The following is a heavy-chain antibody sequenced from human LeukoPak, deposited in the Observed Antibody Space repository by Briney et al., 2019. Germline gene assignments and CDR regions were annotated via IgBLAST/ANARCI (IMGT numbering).Heavy chain of an antibody. D-gene: IGHD1-7*01. Sequence: PGGSLRLSCAASGFTFANYAMSWVRQAPGKGLEWVSAISGSGGNTYYADSVKGRFTISRDNSKKTLYLQMNSLRGEDTALYYCANSLKYGTPLYWADCFDLWGQGTMVTVSS. CDR3: ANSLKYGTPLYWADCFDL. CDR2: ISGSGGNT. V-gene: IGHV3-23*01. J-gene: IGHJ3*01. CDR1: GFTFANYA.